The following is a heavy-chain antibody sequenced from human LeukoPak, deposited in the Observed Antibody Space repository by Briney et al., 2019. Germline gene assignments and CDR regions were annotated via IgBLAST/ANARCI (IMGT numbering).Heavy chain of an antibody. D-gene: IGHD3-10*01. CDR2: IYYSGST. Sequence: SETLSLTCTLSGASISNYYWSWIRQPPGKGLEWIGYIYYSGSTNYNPSLKSRVTISLDTSKTQFSLKLSSVTAADTAVYYCARGHYLSGSYNWFDPWGQGTLVTVSS. J-gene: IGHJ5*02. CDR1: GASISNYY. V-gene: IGHV4-59*01. CDR3: ARGHYLSGSYNWFDP.